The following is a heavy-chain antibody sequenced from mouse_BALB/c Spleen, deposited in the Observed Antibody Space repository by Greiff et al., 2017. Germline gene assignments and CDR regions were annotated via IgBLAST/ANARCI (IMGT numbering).Heavy chain of an antibody. J-gene: IGHJ4*01. CDR2: IDPANGNT. CDR3: ARVDGNYGYAMDY. D-gene: IGHD2-1*01. V-gene: IGHV14-3*02. Sequence: VQLQQSGAELVKPGASVKLSCTASGFNIKDTYMHWVKQRPEQGLEWIGRIDPANGNTKYDPKFQGKATITADTSSNTAYLQLSSLTSEDTAVYYCARVDGNYGYAMDYWGQGTSVTVSS. CDR1: GFNIKDTY.